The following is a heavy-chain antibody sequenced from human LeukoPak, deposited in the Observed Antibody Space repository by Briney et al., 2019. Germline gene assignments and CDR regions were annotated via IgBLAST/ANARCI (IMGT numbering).Heavy chain of an antibody. D-gene: IGHD4-17*01. Sequence: HPGGSLRLSCAASGFTFSTYSMNWVRQAPGKGLEWLSYISSDSGTIYYADSVKGRFTISRDNSKNTLYLQMNSLRAEDTAVYYCASDDYGGVDYWGQGTLVTVSS. CDR2: ISSDSGTI. V-gene: IGHV3-48*01. CDR1: GFTFSTYS. CDR3: ASDDYGGVDY. J-gene: IGHJ4*02.